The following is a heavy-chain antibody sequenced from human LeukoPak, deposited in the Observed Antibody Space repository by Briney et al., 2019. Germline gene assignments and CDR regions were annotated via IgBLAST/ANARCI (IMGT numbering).Heavy chain of an antibody. CDR3: ARDSYGSGSISRPEYNWFDP. CDR1: GYTFTSYY. J-gene: IGHJ5*02. V-gene: IGHV1-46*01. CDR2: INPSGGST. Sequence: ASVKVSCKASGYTFTSYYMHWVRQAPGQGLEWMGIINPSGGSTSYAQKFQGRVTMTRDTSTSTVYMELSSLRSEDTAVYYCARDSYGSGSISRPEYNWFDPWGQGTLVIVSS. D-gene: IGHD3-10*01.